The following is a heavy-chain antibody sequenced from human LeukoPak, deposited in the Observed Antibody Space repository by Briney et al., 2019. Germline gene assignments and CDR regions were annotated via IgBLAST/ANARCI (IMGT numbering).Heavy chain of an antibody. CDR3: ARVGSAAATADY. D-gene: IGHD6-25*01. J-gene: IGHJ4*02. Sequence: GASVKVSCKASGYTFTDYYMHWVRQAPGQGLEWMGWINPNSGGTNYAQKFQGRVTMTSDTSTSTVYMELNSLRSDDTAVYFCARVGSAAATADYWGQGTLVTVSS. CDR1: GYTFTDYY. V-gene: IGHV1-2*02. CDR2: INPNSGGT.